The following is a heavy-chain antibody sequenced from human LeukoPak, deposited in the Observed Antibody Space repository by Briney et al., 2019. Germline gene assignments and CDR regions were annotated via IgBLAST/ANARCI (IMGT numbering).Heavy chain of an antibody. CDR3: ARDPQSWELLMMGAFDI. CDR2: INHSGST. Sequence: SETLSLTCTVSGGSISSSSDYWGWIRQAPGKGLEWIGEINHSGSTNYNPSLKSRVTISVDTSKNQFSLKLSSVTAADTAVYYCARDPQSWELLMMGAFDIWGQGTMVTVSS. D-gene: IGHD1-26*01. J-gene: IGHJ3*02. V-gene: IGHV4-39*07. CDR1: GGSISSSSDY.